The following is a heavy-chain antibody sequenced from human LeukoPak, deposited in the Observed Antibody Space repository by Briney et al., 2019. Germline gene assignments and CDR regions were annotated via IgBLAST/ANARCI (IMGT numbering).Heavy chain of an antibody. CDR2: ISAYNGNT. Sequence: ASVKVSCEASGYTFTSYGISWVRQAPGQGLEWMGWISAYNGNTNYAQKLQGRVTMTTDTSTSTAYMELRSLRSDDTAVYYCASTSNPYYYDSSGLPFDYWGQGTLVTVSS. CDR1: GYTFTSYG. J-gene: IGHJ4*02. D-gene: IGHD3-22*01. CDR3: ASTSNPYYYDSSGLPFDY. V-gene: IGHV1-18*01.